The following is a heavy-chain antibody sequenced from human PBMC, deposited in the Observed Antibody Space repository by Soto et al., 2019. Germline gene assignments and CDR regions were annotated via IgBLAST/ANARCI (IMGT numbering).Heavy chain of an antibody. CDR3: ARYLVAKEVQLGFDP. V-gene: IGHV1-46*01. CDR2: INPSGGST. Sequence: GASVKVSCKASGYTFTSYYMHWVRQAPGQGLEWMGIINPSGGSTSYAQKFQGRVTMTRDTSTSTVYMELSGLRSEDTAVYYCARYLVAKEVQLGFDPCGQGTLVTVSS. D-gene: IGHD1-1*01. J-gene: IGHJ5*02. CDR1: GYTFTSYY.